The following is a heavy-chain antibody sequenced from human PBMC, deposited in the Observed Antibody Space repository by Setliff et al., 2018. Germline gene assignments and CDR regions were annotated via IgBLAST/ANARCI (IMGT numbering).Heavy chain of an antibody. CDR1: GATLSGVV. Sequence: GASVKVSCKASGATLSGVVFSWVRQAPGHGLEWMGRFIPVLGKPNYAPRFQGRLTITVDTSTGTSHMDLRSLRSDDTAIYYCATELRSPFWHFDLWGQGSLVTVSS. CDR3: ATELRSPFWHFDL. J-gene: IGHJ4*02. D-gene: IGHD3-3*01. CDR2: FIPVLGKP. V-gene: IGHV1-69*04.